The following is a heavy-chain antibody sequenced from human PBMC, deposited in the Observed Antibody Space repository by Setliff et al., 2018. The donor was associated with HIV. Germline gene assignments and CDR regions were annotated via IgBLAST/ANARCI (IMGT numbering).Heavy chain of an antibody. CDR1: GGSISSSFHY. CDR3: AGRDGYNRYYFDF. J-gene: IGHJ4*02. D-gene: IGHD5-12*01. V-gene: IGHV4-39*07. Sequence: LSLTCTVSGGSISSSFHYWGWIRQPPGKGLEWIASLYYSGNTYYNPSLKSRVTILVDTSKNQFSLKVTSVTAADTAVYYCAGRDGYNRYYFDFWGQGTLVTVSS. CDR2: LYYSGNT.